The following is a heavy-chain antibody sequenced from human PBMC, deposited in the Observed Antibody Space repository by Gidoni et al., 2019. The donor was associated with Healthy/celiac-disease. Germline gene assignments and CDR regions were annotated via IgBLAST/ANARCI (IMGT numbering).Heavy chain of an antibody. D-gene: IGHD5-18*01. CDR1: GGSISSSSYY. CDR3: ARHGGYSYGDWFDP. J-gene: IGHJ5*02. V-gene: IGHV4-39*01. Sequence: QLQLQESGPGLVKPSETLSLTCTVSGGSISSSSYYWGWIRQPPGKGLEWIGSIYYSGSTYYNPSLKSRVTISVDTSKNQFSLKLSSVTAADTAVYYCARHGGYSYGDWFDPWGQGTLVTVSS. CDR2: IYYSGST.